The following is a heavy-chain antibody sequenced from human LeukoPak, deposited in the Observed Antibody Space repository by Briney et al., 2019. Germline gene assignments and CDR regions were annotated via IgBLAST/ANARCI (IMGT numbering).Heavy chain of an antibody. CDR2: IYYSGST. D-gene: IGHD3-10*01. V-gene: IGHV4-31*03. CDR3: ARGYYGSGSLDY. J-gene: IGHJ4*02. CDR1: GGSISSGGYY. Sequence: SSETLSLTCTVSGGSISSGGYYWSWIRQHPGKGLEWIGYIYYSGSTYYNPSLKSRVTISVDTSKNQISLKLSSVTAADTAVYYCARGYYGSGSLDYWGQGTLVTVSS.